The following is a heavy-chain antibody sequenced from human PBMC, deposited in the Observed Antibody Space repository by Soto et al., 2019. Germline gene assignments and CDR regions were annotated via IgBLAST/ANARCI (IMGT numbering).Heavy chain of an antibody. Sequence: SVKVSCKASGGTFSSYAISWVRQAPGQGLEWMGGIIPIFGTANYAQKFQGRVTITADESTSAAYMELSSLRSEDTAVYYCARDLYYITGIAAAGTSVLYYGMDVWGQGTTVTVSS. D-gene: IGHD6-13*01. J-gene: IGHJ6*02. V-gene: IGHV1-69*13. CDR2: IIPIFGTA. CDR3: ARDLYYITGIAAAGTSVLYYGMDV. CDR1: GGTFSSYA.